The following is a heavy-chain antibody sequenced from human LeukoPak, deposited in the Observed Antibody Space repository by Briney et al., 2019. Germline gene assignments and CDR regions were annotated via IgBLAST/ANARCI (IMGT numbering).Heavy chain of an antibody. CDR1: GGTFSNYA. CDR2: IIPIFGTA. J-gene: IGHJ4*02. Sequence: ASVKVSCKASGGTFSNYAISWVRQAPGQGLEWMGGIIPIFGTANYAQRFQGRVTITADESTSTANMELSSLRSEDTAVYYCAGVVGSSGWYYFDYWGQGTLVTVSS. V-gene: IGHV1-69*13. D-gene: IGHD6-19*01. CDR3: AGVVGSSGWYYFDY.